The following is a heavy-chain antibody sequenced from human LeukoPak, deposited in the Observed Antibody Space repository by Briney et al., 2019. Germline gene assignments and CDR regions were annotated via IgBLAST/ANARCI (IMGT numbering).Heavy chain of an antibody. D-gene: IGHD5-12*01. CDR1: GFTFSSYG. CDR2: INWNGGST. J-gene: IGHJ4*02. CDR3: ARGGVATIEVDY. V-gene: IGHV3-20*04. Sequence: WGSLRLSCAASGFTFSSYGMSWVRQVPGKGLEWVSGINWNGGSTGYADSVKGRFTISRDNAKNSLYLQMNSLRAEDTALYYCARGGVATIEVDYWGQGTLVTVSS.